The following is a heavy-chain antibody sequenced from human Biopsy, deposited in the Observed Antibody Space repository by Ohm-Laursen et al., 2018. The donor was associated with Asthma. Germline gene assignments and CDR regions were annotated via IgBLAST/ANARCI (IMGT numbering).Heavy chain of an antibody. CDR2: ISYDGSTK. Sequence: SLRLSCAAPGFTLTTYAIHWVRQAPGKGLEWVAVISYDGSTKYSADSVKGRFIVSRDISKNILSLQMNSLRPEDTAVYYCARDVVWFREVGGMDVWGQGTTVTVSS. D-gene: IGHD3-10*01. J-gene: IGHJ6*02. CDR1: GFTLTTYA. V-gene: IGHV3-30*03. CDR3: ARDVVWFREVGGMDV.